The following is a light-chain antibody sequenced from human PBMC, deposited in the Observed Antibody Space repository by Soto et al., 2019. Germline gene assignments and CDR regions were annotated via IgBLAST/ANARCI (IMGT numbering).Light chain of an antibody. Sequence: QTVVTQPPSASGTPGQRVTISCSGSSSNIGSNYVYWYQQLPGTAPKLLIYRNNQRPSGVPDRFSGSNSGTSASLAISGLGSEDEADYYCAAWDDSLSGRVFGGGTKLTVL. CDR3: AAWDDSLSGRV. CDR1: SSNIGSNY. J-gene: IGLJ3*02. V-gene: IGLV1-47*01. CDR2: RNN.